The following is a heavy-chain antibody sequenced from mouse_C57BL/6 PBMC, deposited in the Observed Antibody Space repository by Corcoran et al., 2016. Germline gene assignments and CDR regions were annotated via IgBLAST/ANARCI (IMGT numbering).Heavy chain of an antibody. CDR2: INTYSGVP. D-gene: IGHD1-1*01. Sequence: QIQLVQSGPELKKPGETVKISCKASGYTFTTYGMSWVKQAPGKGLKWMGWINTYSGVPTYADDFKGRFAFSLETSASTAYLQINNLKNEDTATYFCARTRPLLPGYFDVWGTGTTVTVSS. CDR1: GYTFTTYG. V-gene: IGHV9-3*01. J-gene: IGHJ1*03. CDR3: ARTRPLLPGYFDV.